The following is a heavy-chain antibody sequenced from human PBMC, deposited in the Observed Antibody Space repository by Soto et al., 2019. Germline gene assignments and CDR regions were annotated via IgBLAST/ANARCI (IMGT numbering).Heavy chain of an antibody. J-gene: IGHJ4*01. V-gene: IGHV4-61*01. CDR2: IYYTGTT. D-gene: IGHD3-22*01. Sequence: AETRVRTGTVSGGSIRSVYNYWSWFRQSPGQGLEWVGYIYYTGTTTYSPSLKSRLTISVDASKSQLSLSLRSVTAADTAVYYCARLGDYYTAFDYWGHGALVTGSS. CDR1: GGSIRSVYNY. CDR3: ARLGDYYTAFDY.